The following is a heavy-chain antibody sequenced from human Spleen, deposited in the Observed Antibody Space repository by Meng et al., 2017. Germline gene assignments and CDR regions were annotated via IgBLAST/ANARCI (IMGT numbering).Heavy chain of an antibody. J-gene: IGHJ4*02. CDR3: ARLIFDYGGNSGGGTFDY. CDR1: GGSFSDYY. CDR2: INHSGST. Sequence: VQVQPWAAGLLKPAETLSLTCVVSGGSFSDYYWSWIRQPPGKGLEWIGEINHSGSTNYNPSLESRVTISVDTSKNQFSLKLSSVTAADTAVYYCARLIFDYGGNSGGGTFDYWGQGTLVTVSS. D-gene: IGHD4-23*01. V-gene: IGHV4-34*01.